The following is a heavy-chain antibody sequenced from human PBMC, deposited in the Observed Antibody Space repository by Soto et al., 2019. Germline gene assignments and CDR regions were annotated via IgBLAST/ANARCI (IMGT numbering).Heavy chain of an antibody. CDR2: IYYSGST. J-gene: IGHJ4*02. V-gene: IGHV4-39*01. CDR3: ARLSGWYFAGNY. Sequence: TSETLSLTCTVSGGSISSSSYYWGWIRQPPGKGLEWIGSIYYSGSTYYNPSLKSRVTISVDTSKNQFSLKLSSVTAADTAVYYCARLSGWYFAGNYWGQGTLVTVSS. CDR1: GGSISSSSYY. D-gene: IGHD6-19*01.